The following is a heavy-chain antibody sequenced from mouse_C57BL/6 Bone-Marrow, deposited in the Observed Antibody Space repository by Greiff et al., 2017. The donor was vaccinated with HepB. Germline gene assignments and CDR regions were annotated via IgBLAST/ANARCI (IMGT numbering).Heavy chain of an antibody. D-gene: IGHD1-1*01. V-gene: IGHV1-74*01. CDR3: AKDYYG. Sequence: QVHVKQPGAELVKPGASVKVSCKASGYTFTSYWMHWVKQRPGQGLEWIGRLHPSDSDTNYNQKFKGKATLTVDKSSSTAYMQLSSLTSEDSAVYYCAKDYYGWGQGTTLTVSS. CDR1: GYTFTSYW. CDR2: LHPSDSDT. J-gene: IGHJ2*01.